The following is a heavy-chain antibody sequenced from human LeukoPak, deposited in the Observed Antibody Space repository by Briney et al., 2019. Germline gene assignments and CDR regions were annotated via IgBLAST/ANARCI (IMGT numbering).Heavy chain of an antibody. J-gene: IGHJ4*02. V-gene: IGHV4-39*01. CDR3: ASTDTPMITIH. CDR1: GGSIISSSYY. D-gene: IGHD5-18*01. CDR2: IYYSGST. Sequence: SETLSLTCTVSGGSIISSSYYWAWIRQPPGKRLEWIGTIYYSGSTYSNPSLKSRVTISVDTSKNQFSLKLSSVTAADTAVYYCASTDTPMITIHWGQGTLVTVSS.